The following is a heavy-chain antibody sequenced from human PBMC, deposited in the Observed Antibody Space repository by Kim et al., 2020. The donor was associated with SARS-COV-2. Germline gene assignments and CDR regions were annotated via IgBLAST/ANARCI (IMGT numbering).Heavy chain of an antibody. Sequence: GGSLRLSCAASGFIFNNAWMNWVRQAPGKGLEWGGRIKSKANGGTTGYAAPVKGRFTISRDDSKNTLYLQMHSLKTEDTSVYYCTSDLRDCSDGDSYSRVWGQGTTVPVSS. CDR3: TSDLRDCSDGDSYSRV. CDR1: GFIFNNAW. V-gene: IGHV3-15*01. D-gene: IGHD2-21*02. J-gene: IGHJ6*02. CDR2: IKSKANGGTT.